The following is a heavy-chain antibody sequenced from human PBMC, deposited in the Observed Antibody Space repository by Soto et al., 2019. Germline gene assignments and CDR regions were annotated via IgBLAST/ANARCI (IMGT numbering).Heavy chain of an antibody. CDR3: ARGTLGYCSSTSCYLSHRYYYYMDV. V-gene: IGHV1-8*01. Sequence: ASVKVSCKASGYTFTSYDINWVRQATGQGLEWMGWMNPNSGNTGYAQKFQGRVTMTRNTSIGTAYMELSSLRSEDTAVYYCARGTLGYCSSTSCYLSHRYYYYMDVWGKGTTVTVSS. D-gene: IGHD2-2*01. CDR2: MNPNSGNT. J-gene: IGHJ6*03. CDR1: GYTFTSYD.